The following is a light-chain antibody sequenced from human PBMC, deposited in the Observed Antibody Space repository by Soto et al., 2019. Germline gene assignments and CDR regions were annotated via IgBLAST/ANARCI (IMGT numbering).Light chain of an antibody. CDR1: QSISTF. CDR3: QQYNNWPPMYT. CDR2: GAS. J-gene: IGKJ2*01. Sequence: ELVMTQSPATLSVAPGERATLSCRASQSISTFLAWYQQKPGQAPRLLIYGASTRATGIPARFSGSGSGTEFTLTISSLQSEDFAVYYCQQYNNWPPMYTFGQGTKLEIK. V-gene: IGKV3-15*01.